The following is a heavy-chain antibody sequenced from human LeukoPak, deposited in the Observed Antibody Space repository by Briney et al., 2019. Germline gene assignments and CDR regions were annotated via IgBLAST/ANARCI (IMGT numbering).Heavy chain of an antibody. D-gene: IGHD1-7*01. J-gene: IGHJ3*02. CDR3: ARDLELDAFDI. CDR2: INHSGST. V-gene: IGHV4-34*01. Sequence: SETLSLTCAVYGGSFSGYYWSWIRQPPGKGLEWIGEINHSGSTNYNPSLKSRVTISVDTSKNQFSLKLSSVTAADTAVHYCARDLELDAFDIWGQGTMVTVSS. CDR1: GGSFSGYY.